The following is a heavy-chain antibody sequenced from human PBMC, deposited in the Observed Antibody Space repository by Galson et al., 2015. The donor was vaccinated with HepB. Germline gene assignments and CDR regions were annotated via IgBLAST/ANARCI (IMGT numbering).Heavy chain of an antibody. CDR3: AREGPHVVVVPAANGMDV. CDR2: INAGNGNT. CDR1: GYTFTSYA. D-gene: IGHD2-2*01. V-gene: IGHV1-3*01. Sequence: SVKVSCKASGYTFTSYAMHWVRQAPGQRLEWMGWINAGNGNTKYSQKFQGRVTITRDTSASTAYMELSSLRSEDTAVYYCAREGPHVVVVPAANGMDVWGQGTTVTVSS. J-gene: IGHJ6*02.